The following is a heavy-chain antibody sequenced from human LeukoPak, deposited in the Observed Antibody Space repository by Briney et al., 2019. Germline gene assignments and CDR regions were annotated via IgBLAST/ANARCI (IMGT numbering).Heavy chain of an antibody. CDR3: ARDNRFAGYCSGGSCLDAFDV. CDR1: GGSISSYY. Sequence: PSETLSLTCTVSGGSISSYYWSWIRQPAGKGLEWIGRIYTSGSTNYNPSLKSRVTISVDTSKNQFSLKLSSVTAADTAVYYCARDNRFAGYCSGGSCLDAFDVWGQGTMVTVSS. V-gene: IGHV4-4*07. CDR2: IYTSGST. D-gene: IGHD2-15*01. J-gene: IGHJ3*01.